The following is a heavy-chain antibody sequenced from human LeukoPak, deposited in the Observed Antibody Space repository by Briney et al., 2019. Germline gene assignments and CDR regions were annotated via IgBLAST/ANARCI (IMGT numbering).Heavy chain of an antibody. V-gene: IGHV4-34*01. J-gene: IGHJ5*02. CDR1: GGSFSGYY. CDR2: INHSGST. D-gene: IGHD2-8*01. CDR3: ARVGYGVYGSKKGFDP. Sequence: SETLSLTCAVYGGSFSGYYWSWIRQPPGKGLEWIGEINHSGSTNYNPSLKSRVTISVDTSKNQFSLKLSSVTAADTAVYYRARVGYGVYGSKKGFDPWGQGTLVTVSS.